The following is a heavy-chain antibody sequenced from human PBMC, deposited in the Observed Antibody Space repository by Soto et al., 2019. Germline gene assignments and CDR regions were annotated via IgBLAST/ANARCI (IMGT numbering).Heavy chain of an antibody. CDR1: GYTFTTYV. CDR3: AGTEDDILTTYPYYFDY. Sequence: VQLVQSGAEVRKPGASVKISCKASGYTFTTYVISWVRQAPGQGLEWMGWISASNTNTRYAQKVQGRVTMTTDTSTSTAYMELRSLRSDDTAVYFCAGTEDDILTTYPYYFDYWGQGTLVTVSS. CDR2: ISASNTNT. D-gene: IGHD3-9*01. V-gene: IGHV1-18*01. J-gene: IGHJ4*02.